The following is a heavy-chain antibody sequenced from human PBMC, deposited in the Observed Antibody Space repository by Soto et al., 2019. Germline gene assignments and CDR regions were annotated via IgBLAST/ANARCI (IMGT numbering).Heavy chain of an antibody. CDR2: LDQSGGT. CDR1: GDSLRGQS. V-gene: IGHV4-34*01. Sequence: SETLSLTCAVVGDSLRGQSWNWIRQSPGKGLEWIGELDQSGGTNYNPSLKSRAIISDDTSKNQFSLTLTSVTAAETAAYYCAREEGYGWSGESLDVWGQGTTVTVSS. J-gene: IGHJ6*02. D-gene: IGHD6-19*01. CDR3: AREEGYGWSGESLDV.